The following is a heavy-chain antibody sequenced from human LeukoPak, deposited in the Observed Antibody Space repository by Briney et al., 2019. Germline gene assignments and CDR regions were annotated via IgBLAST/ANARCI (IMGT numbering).Heavy chain of an antibody. CDR3: ARDRDYGDYRPVSFDY. Sequence: PGGSLRLSCAASGFTFNDFAMTWVRQAPGGGLEWVSFISGGSGTAYYADSVKGRFTISRDNAKSSLYLQMNSLRVEDTAVYYCARDRDYGDYRPVSFDYWGRGTLVTVSS. J-gene: IGHJ4*02. D-gene: IGHD4-17*01. CDR1: GFTFNDFA. CDR2: ISGGSGTA. V-gene: IGHV3-48*04.